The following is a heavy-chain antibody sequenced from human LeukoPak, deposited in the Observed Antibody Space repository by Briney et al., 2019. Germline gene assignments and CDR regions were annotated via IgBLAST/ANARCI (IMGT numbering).Heavy chain of an antibody. CDR2: IIPIFGTA. CDR1: GGTFSSYA. V-gene: IGHV1-69*01. Sequence: SVKVSSKASGGTFSSYAISWVRQAPGQGLEWMGGIIPIFGTANYAQKFQGRVTITADESTSTAYMELSSLRSEDTAVYYCVSSLGEYYDSSGYSYWGQGTLVAVSS. J-gene: IGHJ4*02. D-gene: IGHD3-22*01. CDR3: VSSLGEYYDSSGYSY.